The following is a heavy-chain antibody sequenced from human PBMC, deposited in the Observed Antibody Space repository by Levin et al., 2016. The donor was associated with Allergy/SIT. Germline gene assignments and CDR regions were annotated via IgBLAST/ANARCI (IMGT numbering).Heavy chain of an antibody. D-gene: IGHD3-16*01. V-gene: IGHV1-18*01. CDR3: ARDFNGVWALPTFGGVAPLYYFDY. J-gene: IGHJ4*02. CDR2: ISAYNGNT. Sequence: WVRQAPGQGLEWMGWISAYNGNTNYAQKLQGRVTMTTDTSTSTAYMELRSLRSDDTAVYYCARDFNGVWALPTFGGVAPLYYFDYWGQGTLVTVSS.